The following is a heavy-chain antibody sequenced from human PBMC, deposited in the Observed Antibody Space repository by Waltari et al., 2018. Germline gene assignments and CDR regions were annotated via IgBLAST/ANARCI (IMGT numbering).Heavy chain of an antibody. CDR3: ARVRSRGDWLFDY. Sequence: QVQLQQWGAGLLKPSETLSPTCAVYGGSFSGYYWSWIRQPPGKGLEWIGEINHSGSTNYNPSLKSRVTISVDTSKNQFSLKLSSVTAADTAVYYCARVRSRGDWLFDYWGQGTLVTVSS. J-gene: IGHJ4*02. D-gene: IGHD3-9*01. V-gene: IGHV4-34*01. CDR1: GGSFSGYY. CDR2: INHSGST.